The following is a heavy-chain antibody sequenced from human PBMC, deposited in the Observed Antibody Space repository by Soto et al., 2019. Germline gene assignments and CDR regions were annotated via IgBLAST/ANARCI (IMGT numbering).Heavy chain of an antibody. CDR3: ARHSPKLLYYHFLAV. D-gene: IGHD1-7*01. CDR1: GGSISSYY. V-gene: IGHV4-59*08. Sequence: SETLSLTCTVSGGSISSYYWSWIRQPPGKGLEWIGYFYYSGGTNYNPSLKSRVTISVDTSKSQFSLKLSSVTAADTAVYYCARHSPKLLYYHFLAVWGKGTTVTVSS. CDR2: FYYSGGT. J-gene: IGHJ6*03.